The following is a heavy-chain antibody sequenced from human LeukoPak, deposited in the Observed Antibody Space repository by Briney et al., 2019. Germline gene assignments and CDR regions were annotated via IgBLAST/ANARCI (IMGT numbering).Heavy chain of an antibody. J-gene: IGHJ4*02. V-gene: IGHV1-69*05. D-gene: IGHD1-26*01. CDR3: ARMVGNIVVFDY. Sequence: GASVKVSCKASGGTLSSYAISWVRQAPGQGLEWMGGIIPIFGTANYAQKFQGRVTITTDESTSTAYMELSSLRSEDTAVYYCARMVGNIVVFDYWGQGTLVTVSS. CDR2: IIPIFGTA. CDR1: GGTLSSYA.